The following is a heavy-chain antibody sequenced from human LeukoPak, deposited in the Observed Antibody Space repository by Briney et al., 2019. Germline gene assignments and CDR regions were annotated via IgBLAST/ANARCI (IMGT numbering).Heavy chain of an antibody. CDR3: ARGAAGYSYG. V-gene: IGHV4-61*01. CDR2: IYNGVNT. D-gene: IGHD5-18*01. CDR1: GASVSSASY. Sequence: SETLSLTCTVSGASVSSASYWTWIRQPPGKGVEWIAHIYNGVNTNYNPSLKSRVTISVDTSKNQFSLRLNSVTAADTAVYYCARGAAGYSYGWGQGTLVTVSP. J-gene: IGHJ4*02.